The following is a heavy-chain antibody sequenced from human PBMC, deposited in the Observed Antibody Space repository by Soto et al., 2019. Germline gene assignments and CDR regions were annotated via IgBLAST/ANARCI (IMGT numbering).Heavy chain of an antibody. CDR1: GDSVSTNNVT. J-gene: IGHJ4*02. Sequence: QVQLQQSGPGLVKPSQTLSLTCTISGDSVSTNNVTWNWISQSPSRGLEWLGRTFYRSKYYYNYALSVKGRITINADTSKNQFSLQMNSVTPADTAVYYCARNEGSGYDYFFDFWGQGLLVTVSS. CDR2: TFYRSKYYY. V-gene: IGHV6-1*01. D-gene: IGHD5-12*01. CDR3: ARNEGSGYDYFFDF.